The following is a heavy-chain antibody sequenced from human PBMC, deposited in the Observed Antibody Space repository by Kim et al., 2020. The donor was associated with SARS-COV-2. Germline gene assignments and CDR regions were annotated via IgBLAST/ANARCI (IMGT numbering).Heavy chain of an antibody. D-gene: IGHD6-19*01. J-gene: IGHJ4*02. Sequence: SNPSRTSRVTISVDTSKTQFSLKLSSVTAADTAVYYCARRRGSGWTKYDYWGQGTLVTVSS. CDR3: ARRRGSGWTKYDY. V-gene: IGHV4-59*08.